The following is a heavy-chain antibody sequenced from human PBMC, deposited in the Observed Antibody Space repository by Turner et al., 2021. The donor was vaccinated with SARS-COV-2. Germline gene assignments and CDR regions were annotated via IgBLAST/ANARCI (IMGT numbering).Heavy chain of an antibody. CDR3: VRISSYYDRGYFDL. J-gene: IGHJ2*01. CDR1: GFTFSNYW. CDR2: INSDGSAT. V-gene: IGHV3-74*01. D-gene: IGHD3-22*01. Sequence: EVQLVESGGGVVQPGGSLRLSRAASGFTFSNYWMHWVRQAPGKGLVGVSRINSDGSATSYADSVKGRFTISRDNAKNTVYLQMNSLGADDTAVYYCVRISSYYDRGYFDLWGRGTLVTVSS.